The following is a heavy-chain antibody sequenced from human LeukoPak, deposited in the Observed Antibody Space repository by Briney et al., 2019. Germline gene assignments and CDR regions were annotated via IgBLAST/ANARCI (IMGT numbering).Heavy chain of an antibody. J-gene: IGHJ4*02. Sequence: GSLRLSCAASGFTLSSYSMNWVRQAPGKGLEWVSYISSSSTTIYYADSVKGRFTISRDNAKNSLYLQMNSLRAEDTAVYYCARDGYSSSCPKDWGQGTLVAVSS. CDR1: GFTLSSYS. CDR3: ARDGYSSSCPKD. V-gene: IGHV3-48*01. CDR2: ISSSSTTI. D-gene: IGHD6-13*01.